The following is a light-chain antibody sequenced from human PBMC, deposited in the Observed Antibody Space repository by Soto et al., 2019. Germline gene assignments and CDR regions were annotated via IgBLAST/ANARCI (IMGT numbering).Light chain of an antibody. V-gene: IGLV2-14*01. CDR1: SSDVGGYDY. CDR2: EVT. J-gene: IGLJ1*01. CDR3: SSFTSSSTSV. Sequence: QSVLTQPASVSGSPGQSITISCTGTSSDVGGYDYVSWYQQHPAKAPKLLIYEVTERPSGVSTRFSGSKSGNTASLTISGLRADDEADYYCSSFTSSSTSVFGTGTKVTVL.